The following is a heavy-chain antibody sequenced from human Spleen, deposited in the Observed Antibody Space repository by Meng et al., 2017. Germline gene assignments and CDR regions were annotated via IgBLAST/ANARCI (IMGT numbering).Heavy chain of an antibody. Sequence: GESLKISCAASGFTFSSYEMNWVRQAPGKGLEWVSYISSSGSTIYYADSVKGRFTISRDNAKNSLYLQMNSLRAEDTAVYYCARVGYYDSSGTGAFDIWGQGTIV. CDR1: GFTFSSYE. J-gene: IGHJ3*02. CDR2: ISSSGSTI. D-gene: IGHD3-22*01. V-gene: IGHV3-48*03. CDR3: ARVGYYDSSGTGAFDI.